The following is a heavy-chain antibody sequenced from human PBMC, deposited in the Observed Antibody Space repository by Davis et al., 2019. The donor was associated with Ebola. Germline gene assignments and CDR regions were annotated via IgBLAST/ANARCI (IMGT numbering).Heavy chain of an antibody. CDR1: GFTFSSYA. CDR2: ISGSGGST. J-gene: IGHJ6*02. D-gene: IGHD2-21*01. Sequence: PGGSLRLSCAASGFTFSSYAMSWVRQAPGKGLEWVSAISGSGGSTYYADSVKGRFTISRDNSKNTLYLQMNSLRAEDTAVYYCARGLAGVYYYGMDVWGQGTTVTVSS. CDR3: ARGLAGVYYYGMDV. V-gene: IGHV3-23*01.